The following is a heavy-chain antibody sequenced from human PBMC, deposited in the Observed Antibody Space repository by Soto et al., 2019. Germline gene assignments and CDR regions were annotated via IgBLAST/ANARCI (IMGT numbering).Heavy chain of an antibody. CDR1: GYTFTSYG. CDR3: ARDPLATGCTNGVCYSPTPLDY. J-gene: IGHJ4*02. V-gene: IGHV1-18*01. Sequence: GASVKVSCKASGYTFTSYGISWVRQAPGQGLEWMGWISAYNGNTNYAQKLQGRVTMTTDTSTSTAYMELRSLRSDDTAVYYCARDPLATGCTNGVCYSPTPLDYWGQGTLVTVSS. CDR2: ISAYNGNT. D-gene: IGHD2-8*01.